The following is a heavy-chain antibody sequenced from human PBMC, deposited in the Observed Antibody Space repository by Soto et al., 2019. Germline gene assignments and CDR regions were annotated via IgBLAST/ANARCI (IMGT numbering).Heavy chain of an antibody. CDR1: GGSISSSNYY. V-gene: IGHV4-39*07. J-gene: IGHJ5*02. CDR3: ARVPGP. CDR2: IYYSGST. Sequence: SETLSLTCSVSGGSISSSNYYWDWIRQPPGKGLEWIGNIYYSGSTYYNPSLKSRVTISVDRSKNQFSLKLSSVTAADTAVYYCARVPGPWGQGTLVTVSS.